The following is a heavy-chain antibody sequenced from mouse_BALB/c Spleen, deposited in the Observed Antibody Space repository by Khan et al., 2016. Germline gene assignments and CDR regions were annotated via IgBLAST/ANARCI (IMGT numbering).Heavy chain of an antibody. CDR3: ASSTQSIYAMDY. V-gene: IGHV1S135*01. D-gene: IGHD1-1*01. CDR2: IDPFNGGT. Sequence: VQLKQSGPELMKPGASVKISCKASGYSFTSYYMHWVKQSHGKSLEWIGYIDPFNGGTSSNQKFKGKATLTVDKSSSTAYMHLSSLTSEDSSVYYCASSTQSIYAMDYWGQGTSVTVSS. J-gene: IGHJ4*01. CDR1: GYSFTSYY.